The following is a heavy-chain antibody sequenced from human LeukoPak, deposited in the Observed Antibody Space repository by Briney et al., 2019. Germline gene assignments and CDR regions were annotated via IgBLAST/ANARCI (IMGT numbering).Heavy chain of an antibody. CDR1: GFDLHTYE. V-gene: IGHV3-48*03. CDR3: ARGDPHADL. CDR2: ITISGHTK. J-gene: IGHJ5*02. Sequence: GGSLRLSCAASGFDLHTYEMNWVRQAPGKGLEWIADITISGHTKNYADSVKGRFTISRDSARTSLYLQMNSLRVEDTGVYFCARGDPHADLWGQGTLLTVSS.